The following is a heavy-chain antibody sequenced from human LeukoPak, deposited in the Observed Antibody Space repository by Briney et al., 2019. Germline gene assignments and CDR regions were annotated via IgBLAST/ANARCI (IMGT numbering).Heavy chain of an antibody. V-gene: IGHV3-7*01. CDR3: SCSNTNY. Sequence: GGALRLSCAPYGFTFRRYWMTWGSQAPGGGVEWVSNINEDGVERYYVDSVKGRFTLSRDNAKNSLYLEKNSLRAEDTGVYYCSCSNTNYWGEGTLVIVSS. J-gene: IGHJ4*02. CDR2: INEDGVER. D-gene: IGHD2-2*01. CDR1: GFTFRRYW.